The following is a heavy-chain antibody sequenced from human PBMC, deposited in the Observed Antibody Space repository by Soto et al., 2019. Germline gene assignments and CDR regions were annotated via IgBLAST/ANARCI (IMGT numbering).Heavy chain of an antibody. J-gene: IGHJ6*02. Sequence: SETLSLTCTVSGGSISSGGYYWSWIRQHPGKGLEWIGYIYYSGSTYYNPSLKSRVTISVDTSKNQFSLKLSSVTAADTAVYYCAREEGYCSSTSCRLTGVDVWGQGTTVTVS. CDR3: AREEGYCSSTSCRLTGVDV. D-gene: IGHD2-2*01. V-gene: IGHV4-31*03. CDR1: GGSISSGGYY. CDR2: IYYSGST.